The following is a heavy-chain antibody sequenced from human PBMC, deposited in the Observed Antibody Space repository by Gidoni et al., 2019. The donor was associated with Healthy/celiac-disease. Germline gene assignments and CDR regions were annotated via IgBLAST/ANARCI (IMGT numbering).Heavy chain of an antibody. CDR1: GFTFSSSG. J-gene: IGHJ1*01. CDR3: ATPSIPAANRGRTWADYGDYPEYFQH. V-gene: IGHV3-48*01. CDR2: ISSSSSTI. D-gene: IGHD4-17*01. Sequence: EVQLVESGGGLVQPGGSLRLSRAASGFTFSSSGMNLIRQDPGKGLEWVSYISSSSSTIYYADSVKGRFTISRDNAKNSLYLQMNSLRAEDTAVYYCATPSIPAANRGRTWADYGDYPEYFQHWGQGTLVTVSS.